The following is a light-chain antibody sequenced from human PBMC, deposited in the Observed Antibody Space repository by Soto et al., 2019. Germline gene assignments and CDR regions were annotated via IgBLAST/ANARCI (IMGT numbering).Light chain of an antibody. CDR3: QQYNSYWT. J-gene: IGKJ1*01. CDR1: QSISSY. CDR2: KAS. Sequence: DIQMTQSPSSLSSSLGDRVTITCRASQSISSYLNWYQQKPGKAPKLLIYKASSLESGVPSRFSGSGSGTEFTLTISSLKPDDFATDYCQQYNSYWTFGQGTKVDIK. V-gene: IGKV1-5*03.